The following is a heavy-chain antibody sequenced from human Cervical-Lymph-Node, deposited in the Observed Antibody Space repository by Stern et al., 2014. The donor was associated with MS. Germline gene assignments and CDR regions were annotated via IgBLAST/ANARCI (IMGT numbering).Heavy chain of an antibody. Sequence: EVQLLESGGGLVKPGGSLRLSCAASGFTFSSYSMRWVRQAPGKGLEWVSSISSSSSYIYYADSVKGRFTISRDNAKNSLDLQMNSLRPEDTAVYYCASDSPGYWGQGTLVTVSS. CDR2: ISSSSSYI. CDR3: ASDSPGY. CDR1: GFTFSSYS. J-gene: IGHJ4*02. V-gene: IGHV3-21*01.